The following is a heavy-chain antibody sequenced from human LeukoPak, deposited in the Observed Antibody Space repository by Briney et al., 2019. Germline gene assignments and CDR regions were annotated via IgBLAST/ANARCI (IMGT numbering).Heavy chain of an antibody. J-gene: IGHJ4*02. CDR3: ALASNSKGFDF. Sequence: SATLSLTCTVSGDSPSNFYWNCIRHSPGKGLEGIINIHYSGSSVYNPSLNSRGTISIDTSTKQFFLTLNSVTAAATAVYFCALASNSKGFDFWGPGTLVSVFS. D-gene: IGHD2-21*01. V-gene: IGHV4-59*03. CDR1: GDSPSNFY. CDR2: IHYSGSS.